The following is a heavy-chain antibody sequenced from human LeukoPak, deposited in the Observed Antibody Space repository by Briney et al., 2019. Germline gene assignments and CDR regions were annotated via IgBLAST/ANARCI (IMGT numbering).Heavy chain of an antibody. CDR2: ISGSAHKI. CDR3: AGRPTGYSSGYIH. CDR1: GITFSNYA. Sequence: GGSLRLSCVASGITFSNYAVSWVRRAPEKGLDWVSVISGSAHKIRYADSVKGRFTISRDNSENIVYLQMNNLRAEDTAVYYCAGRPTGYSSGYIHWGQGTLVTVSS. D-gene: IGHD5-18*01. V-gene: IGHV3-23*01. J-gene: IGHJ4*02.